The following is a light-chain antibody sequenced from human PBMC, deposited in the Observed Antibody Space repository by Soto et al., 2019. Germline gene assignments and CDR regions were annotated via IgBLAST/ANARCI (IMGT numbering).Light chain of an antibody. CDR2: ENN. CDR1: SSNIGNNY. CDR3: GTWDSSLSAGRV. Sequence: SVLTQPPSVSAAPGQKVTISCSGSSSNIGNNYVSWYQQLPGTAPKLLIYENNKRPSGIPDRFSGSKSGTSATLGITGLQTGDEADYYCGTWDSSLSAGRVFGGGTKLTVL. V-gene: IGLV1-51*02. J-gene: IGLJ3*02.